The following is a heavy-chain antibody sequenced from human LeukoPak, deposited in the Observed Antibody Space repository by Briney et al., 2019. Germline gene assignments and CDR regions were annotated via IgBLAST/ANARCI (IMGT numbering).Heavy chain of an antibody. V-gene: IGHV4-59*01. D-gene: IGHD3-22*01. CDR1: GGSLSSYY. J-gene: IGHJ2*01. CDR3: ARRDSPFDL. CDR2: IYYSGST. Sequence: SETLSLTCTVSGGSLSSYYWSWIRPPPARGLEWIGYIYYSGSTNYNPSLKSRVTISVDTSKKQFSLKVRSVTAADTAVYYCARRDSPFDLWGRGTLVTVS.